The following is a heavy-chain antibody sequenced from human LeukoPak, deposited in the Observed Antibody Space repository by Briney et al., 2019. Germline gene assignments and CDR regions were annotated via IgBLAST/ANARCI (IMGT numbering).Heavy chain of an antibody. CDR3: ARVFFGAMDV. V-gene: IGHV3-72*01. CDR1: GFTFSDHY. Sequence: GGSLRLSCAASGFTFSDHYMDWVRQAPGKGLEWVGRTRNKANSYTTEYAASVKGRFTISRDDSKNSLYLQMNSLKTEDTAAYYCARVFFGAMDVWGQGTTVTVSS. CDR2: TRNKANSYTT. J-gene: IGHJ6*02. D-gene: IGHD3-10*01.